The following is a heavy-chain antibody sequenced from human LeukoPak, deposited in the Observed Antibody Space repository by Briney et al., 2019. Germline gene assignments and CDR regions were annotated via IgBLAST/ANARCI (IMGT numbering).Heavy chain of an antibody. Sequence: SETLSLTCTVSGGSVNSGAYYWSWIHQPPGKGLEWIGNIYSSGSAYYNPSLKSRVTMSVDTSKNQFSLKLSSVTAADTAVYYCARADWVTIFGNWYFDLWGRGTLVTVSS. J-gene: IGHJ2*01. D-gene: IGHD3-3*01. CDR1: GGSVNSGAYY. V-gene: IGHV4-39*07. CDR2: IYSSGSA. CDR3: ARADWVTIFGNWYFDL.